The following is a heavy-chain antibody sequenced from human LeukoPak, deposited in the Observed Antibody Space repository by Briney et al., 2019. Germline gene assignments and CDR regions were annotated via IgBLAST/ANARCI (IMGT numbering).Heavy chain of an antibody. V-gene: IGHV4-59*01. D-gene: IGHD6-13*01. J-gene: IGHJ4*02. CDR3: ARSAAGPFDY. Sequence: SETLSLTCTVSGGSISSYYWSWIRQPPGKGLEWIGYIYYSGSTNYNPSLKSRVTISVDTSKNQFSLKLSSVTAADTAVYYCARSAAGPFDYWGQGTLVTVSS. CDR2: IYYSGST. CDR1: GGSISSYY.